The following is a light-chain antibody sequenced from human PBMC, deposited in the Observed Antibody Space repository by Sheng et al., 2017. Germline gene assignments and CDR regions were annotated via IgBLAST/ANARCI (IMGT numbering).Light chain of an antibody. J-gene: IGKJ1*01. Sequence: ETVMTQSPATLSVSPGERATLSCRASQSVSSNLAWYQQRPGRAPRLLIIGASTRATGVPARFSGSGSGTEFTLTISSLQSEDFAVYYCQQYNNWPPWTFGKGTKVEIK. CDR1: QSVSSN. CDR2: GAS. V-gene: IGKV3-15*01. CDR3: QQYNNWPPWT.